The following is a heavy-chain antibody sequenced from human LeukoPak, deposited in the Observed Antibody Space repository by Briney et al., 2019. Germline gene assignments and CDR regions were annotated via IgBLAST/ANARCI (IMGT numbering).Heavy chain of an antibody. CDR2: IKSKTDGGTT. V-gene: IGHV3-15*01. Sequence: PGGSLRLSCAASGFTFSNAWMSWVRQAPGKGLEWVGRIKSKTDGGTTDYAAPVKGRFTISRDNSKNTLYLQMNSLRAEDTAVYYCASYEYDSSAGGFDAFDIWGQGTMVTVSS. CDR3: ASYEYDSSAGGFDAFDI. J-gene: IGHJ3*02. CDR1: GFTFSNAW. D-gene: IGHD3-22*01.